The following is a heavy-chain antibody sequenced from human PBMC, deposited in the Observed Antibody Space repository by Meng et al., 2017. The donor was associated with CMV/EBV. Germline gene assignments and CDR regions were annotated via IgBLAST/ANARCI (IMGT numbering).Heavy chain of an antibody. J-gene: IGHJ4*02. Sequence: CAASGLTLSSYAVSGVRQAPGEGLEWVSAISGSGGSTYYADSVKGRFTISRDNSKNTLYLQMNSLRAEDTAVYYCAKGIAVAGPPFDYWGQGTLVTVSS. D-gene: IGHD6-19*01. CDR2: ISGSGGST. V-gene: IGHV3-23*01. CDR3: AKGIAVAGPPFDY. CDR1: GLTLSSYA.